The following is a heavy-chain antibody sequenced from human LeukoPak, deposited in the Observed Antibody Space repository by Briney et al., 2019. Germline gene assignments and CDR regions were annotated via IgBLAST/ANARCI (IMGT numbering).Heavy chain of an antibody. CDR3: ARASYYDSSGYYLEFFDY. CDR1: GGSISSGDYY. V-gene: IGHV4-30-4*01. D-gene: IGHD3-22*01. CDR2: IYYSGST. Sequence: SQTLSLTCTVSGGSISSGDYYWSWIRQPPGEGLEWIGYIYYSGSTYCNPSLKSRVTISVDTYKNQFSLKLSSVTAADTAVYYCARASYYDSSGYYLEFFDYWGQGTLVTVSS. J-gene: IGHJ4*02.